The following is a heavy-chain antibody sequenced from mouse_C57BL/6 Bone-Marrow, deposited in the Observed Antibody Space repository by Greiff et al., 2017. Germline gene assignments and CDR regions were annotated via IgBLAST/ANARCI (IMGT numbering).Heavy chain of an antibody. CDR1: GFTFSDYG. J-gene: IGHJ3*01. CDR3: AGPFAY. Sequence: EVKLVESGGGLVKPGGSLKLSCAASGFTFSDYGMHWVRQAPEKGLEWVAYIGSGSSTIYYADTVKGRFTISRDNAKNTLFLQMTSLRSEDTAMYYCAGPFAYWGQGTLVTVSA. V-gene: IGHV5-17*01. CDR2: IGSGSSTI.